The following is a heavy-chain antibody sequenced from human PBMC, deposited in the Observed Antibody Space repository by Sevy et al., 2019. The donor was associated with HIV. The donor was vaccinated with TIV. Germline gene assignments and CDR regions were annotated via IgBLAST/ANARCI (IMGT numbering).Heavy chain of an antibody. CDR1: GFSLNSYW. Sequence: GGSLRLSCAASGFSLNSYWMSWVRQAPGKGLEWVAKIKQDGSVKYYVDSVKGRFTISRDNARNLLYLQMNSLRAEDTALYYCVRAIAADVSFWGQGTLVTVSS. J-gene: IGHJ4*02. CDR2: IKQDGSVK. D-gene: IGHD6-13*01. V-gene: IGHV3-7*01. CDR3: VRAIAADVSF.